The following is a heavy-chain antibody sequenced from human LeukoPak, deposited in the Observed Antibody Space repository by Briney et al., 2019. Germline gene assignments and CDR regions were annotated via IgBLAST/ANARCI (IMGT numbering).Heavy chain of an antibody. CDR1: GGSISSYH. V-gene: IGHV4-59*01. D-gene: IGHD3-3*01. J-gene: IGHJ6*02. CDR2: IYYTGST. Sequence: SETLSLTCTVSGGSISSYHWSWIRQPPRKGLEWIGHIYYTGSTNYNPSLKSRVTISLDTSKNQFSLKLSSVTAADTAVYYCTRSLGVVIHGGMDVWGQGTTVTVSS. CDR3: TRSLGVVIHGGMDV.